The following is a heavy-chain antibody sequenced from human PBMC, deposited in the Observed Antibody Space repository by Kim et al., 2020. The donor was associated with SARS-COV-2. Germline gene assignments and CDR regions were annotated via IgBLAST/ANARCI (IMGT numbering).Heavy chain of an antibody. CDR3: ARATQTKLWFGELSADPIHI. J-gene: IGHJ4*02. D-gene: IGHD3-10*01. CDR2: IYYSGST. V-gene: IGHV4-61*01. Sequence: SETLSLTRTVSGGSVSSGSYYWSWIRQPPGKGLEWIGYIYYSGSTNYNPSLKSRVTISVDTSKNQFSLKLSSVTAADTAVYYCARATQTKLWFGELSADPIHIWGQGTLVTVSS. CDR1: GGSVSSGSYY.